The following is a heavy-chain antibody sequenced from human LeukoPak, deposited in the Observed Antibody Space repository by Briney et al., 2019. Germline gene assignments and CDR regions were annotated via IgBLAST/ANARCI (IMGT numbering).Heavy chain of an antibody. CDR3: AKGLFYDYALAFDH. D-gene: IGHD2/OR15-2a*01. CDR1: GFTFSSYW. CDR2: INQDGSEK. Sequence: GGSLRLSCAASGFTFSSYWMGWVRQAPGKGLEWVANINQDGSEKYYVDSVKGRFTISRDNSKNTLHLQMNSLRAEDTAVYYCAKGLFYDYALAFDHWGQGTLVTVSS. V-gene: IGHV3-7*03. J-gene: IGHJ4*02.